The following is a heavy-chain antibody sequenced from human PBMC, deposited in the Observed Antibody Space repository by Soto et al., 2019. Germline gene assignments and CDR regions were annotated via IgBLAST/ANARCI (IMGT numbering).Heavy chain of an antibody. CDR3: ARERGYSYGSYYYYYGMDV. D-gene: IGHD5-18*01. Sequence: QPGGSLRLSCAASGFTFSTYWMSWVRQAPGKGLEWVANIKQDGSEKYYMDSVKGRFTISRDNAKNSLYLQMNSLRAEDTAVYYCARERGYSYGSYYYYYGMDVWGQGTTVTVSS. V-gene: IGHV3-7*01. CDR1: GFTFSTYW. CDR2: IKQDGSEK. J-gene: IGHJ6*02.